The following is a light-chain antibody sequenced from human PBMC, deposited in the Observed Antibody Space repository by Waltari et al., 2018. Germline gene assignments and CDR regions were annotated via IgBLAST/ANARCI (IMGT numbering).Light chain of an antibody. V-gene: IGKV3-15*01. CDR2: GAS. J-gene: IGKJ1*01. CDR3: QQYINRPRT. Sequence: EIILMQSPATLSVFPGEETSLSCRASQSVNTNLAWYQHKPGQAPRLLIYGASIRATGIPTRFRGSGSGTEFTLTISSLQSEDLAVYYCQQYINRPRTFGQGTKVEIK. CDR1: QSVNTN.